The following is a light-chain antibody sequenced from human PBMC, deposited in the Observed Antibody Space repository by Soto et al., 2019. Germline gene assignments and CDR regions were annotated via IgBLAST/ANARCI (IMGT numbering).Light chain of an antibody. CDR2: GAS. J-gene: IGKJ4*01. V-gene: IGKV3-15*01. CDR3: QQYDKWPPT. CDR1: QSISSK. Sequence: EIKMAQSPDTLSVSPGERATLSCRASQSISSKLAWYQQRPGQAPRLLIYGASTRATGVPVRFRGGGSGTDFTLTISGLQSEDFAVYCCQQYDKWPPTFGGGTKVEIK.